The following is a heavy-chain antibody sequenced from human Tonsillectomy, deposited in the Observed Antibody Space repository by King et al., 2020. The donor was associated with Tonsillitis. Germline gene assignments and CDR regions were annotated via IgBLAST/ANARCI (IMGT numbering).Heavy chain of an antibody. CDR3: ARLTAGFDY. CDR2: VSSSGSTK. V-gene: IGHV3-11*01. J-gene: IGHJ4*02. Sequence: VQLVESGGGLVKPGGSLRLSCAASGFSFSDNYMSWIRQAPGKGLGWVSYVSSSGSTKNYADSGKGRFTISRDNAKNSLYRQMNSLRAEDTAVYYCARLTAGFDYWGQGTLVTVSS. D-gene: IGHD2-21*02. CDR1: GFSFSDNY.